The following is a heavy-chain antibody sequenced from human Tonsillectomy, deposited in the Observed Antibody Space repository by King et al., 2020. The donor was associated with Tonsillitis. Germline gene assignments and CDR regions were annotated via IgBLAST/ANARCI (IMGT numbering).Heavy chain of an antibody. Sequence: QLVQSGAEVKKPGASVKVSCKASGYTFTSYYMHWVRQAPGQGLEWMGIINPSGGSTSYAQKFQGRVTMTRDTSTSTVYMELSSLRSEDTAVYYCVRDIVVVVAATGSYGMDVWGQGTTVTVSS. V-gene: IGHV1-46*01. CDR2: INPSGGST. J-gene: IGHJ6*02. CDR3: VRDIVVVVAATGSYGMDV. CDR1: GYTFTSYY. D-gene: IGHD2-15*01.